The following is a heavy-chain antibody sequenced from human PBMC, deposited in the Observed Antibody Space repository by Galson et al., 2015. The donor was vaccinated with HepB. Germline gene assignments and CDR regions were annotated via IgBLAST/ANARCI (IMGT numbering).Heavy chain of an antibody. CDR3: ASLGPTVDY. CDR1: GGSIRNYY. CDR2: IGISGTT. V-gene: IGHV4-4*07. J-gene: IGHJ4*02. Sequence: ETLSLTCTVSGGSIRNYYWNWLRQPAGKGLEWIGRIGISGTTNYNTSLRGRVTMSLDTSKNQIFLKLRSVTAADTALYFCASLGPTVDYWGQGTLVTVS. D-gene: IGHD1-26*01.